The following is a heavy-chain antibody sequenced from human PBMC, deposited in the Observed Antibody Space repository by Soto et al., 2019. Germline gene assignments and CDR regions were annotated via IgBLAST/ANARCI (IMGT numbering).Heavy chain of an antibody. J-gene: IGHJ3*02. CDR3: ARDWMPAMVNDAFDI. V-gene: IGHV3-21*01. D-gene: IGHD5-18*01. CDR1: GFTFSSYS. CDR2: ISSSSSYI. Sequence: GGSLRLSCAASGFTFSSYSMNWVRQAPGKGLEWVSSISSSSSYIYYADSVKGRFTISRDNAKNSLYLQMNSLRAEDTAVYYCARDWMPAMVNDAFDIWGQGTMVTVSS.